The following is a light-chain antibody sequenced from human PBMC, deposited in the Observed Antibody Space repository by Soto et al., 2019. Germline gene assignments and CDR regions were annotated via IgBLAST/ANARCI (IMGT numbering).Light chain of an antibody. V-gene: IGKV3-20*01. J-gene: IGKJ2*01. CDR2: GAS. CDR1: QSVSTSS. CDR3: QQYGSSPYT. Sequence: EIVLTQSPGTLSLSRGERATLSCRASQSVSTSSLAWYQQKPGQAPRLLIYGASSRATGIPDRVSGSGSGADFTLSISRLEPEDFAMYYCQQYGSSPYTFGQGTKLAIK.